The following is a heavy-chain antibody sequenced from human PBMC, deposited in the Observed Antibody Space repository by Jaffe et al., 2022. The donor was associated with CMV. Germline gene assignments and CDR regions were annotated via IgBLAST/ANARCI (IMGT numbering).Heavy chain of an antibody. CDR2: IQNNGEI. CDR3: ARDWGYCNEGPCSGPRGGTDY. Sequence: EVHLVESGGGLVKPGGSLRLSCVASGFTFSGYSMNWVRQAPGKGLEWVSFIQNNGEIYYTDSVKGRFTISRDNSKNSLYLQMNGLRVEDTAVYYCARDWGYCNEGPCSGPRGGTDYWGQGTLVTVSS. V-gene: IGHV3-21*01. J-gene: IGHJ4*02. D-gene: IGHD2-15*01. CDR1: GFTFSGYS.